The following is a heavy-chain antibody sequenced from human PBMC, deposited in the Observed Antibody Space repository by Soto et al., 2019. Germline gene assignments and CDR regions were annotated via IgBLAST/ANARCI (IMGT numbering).Heavy chain of an antibody. D-gene: IGHD3-22*01. CDR3: ARGVIESGFQYLLWFDP. J-gene: IGHJ5*02. CDR2: ISAYNGNT. Sequence: QVQLVQSGAEVKKPGSSVKVSCKASGGTFSSYAISWVRQAPGQGLEWMGWISAYNGNTNYAQKLQGRVTMTTDTSTSTAYMELRSLRSDDTAVYYCARGVIESGFQYLLWFDPWGQGTLVTVSS. V-gene: IGHV1-18*01. CDR1: GGTFSSYA.